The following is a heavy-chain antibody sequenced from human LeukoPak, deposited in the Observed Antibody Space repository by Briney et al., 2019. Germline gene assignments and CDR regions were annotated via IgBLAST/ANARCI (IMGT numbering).Heavy chain of an antibody. J-gene: IGHJ4*02. Sequence: SETLSLTCTVSGGSISSYYWSWIRQPAGKGLDWIGRIYTSGSTNYNPSLKSRVTMSVDASKNQFSLKLSSVTAADTAVYYCARRNYDSSGYYYFDYWGQGTLVTVSS. CDR3: ARRNYDSSGYYYFDY. D-gene: IGHD3-22*01. CDR2: IYTSGST. CDR1: GGSISSYY. V-gene: IGHV4-4*07.